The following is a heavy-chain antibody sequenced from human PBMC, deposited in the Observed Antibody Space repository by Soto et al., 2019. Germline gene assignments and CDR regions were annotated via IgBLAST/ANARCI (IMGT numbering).Heavy chain of an antibody. CDR3: ARDLYGSGSPPLCYGMDV. CDR2: IIPIFGTA. V-gene: IGHV1-69*13. D-gene: IGHD3-10*01. Sequence: GASVKVSCKASGGTFSSYAISWVRQAPGQGLEWMGGIIPIFGTANYAQKFQGRVTITADESTSTAYMELSSLRSEDTAVYYCARDLYGSGSPPLCYGMDVWGQGTTVTVSS. J-gene: IGHJ6*02. CDR1: GGTFSSYA.